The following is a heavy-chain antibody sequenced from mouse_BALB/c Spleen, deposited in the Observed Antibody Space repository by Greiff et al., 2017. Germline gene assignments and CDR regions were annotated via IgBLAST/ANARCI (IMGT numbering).Heavy chain of an antibody. D-gene: IGHD1-1*01. J-gene: IGHJ2*01. Sequence: QVHVKQSGAELARPGASVKMSCKASGYTFTSYTMHWVKQRPGQGLEWIGYINPSSGYTNYNQKFKDKATLTADKSSSTAYMQLSSLTSEDSAVYYCAHYGSSYGHFDYWGQGTTLTVSS. CDR3: AHYGSSYGHFDY. CDR2: INPSSGYT. CDR1: GYTFTSYT. V-gene: IGHV1-4*01.